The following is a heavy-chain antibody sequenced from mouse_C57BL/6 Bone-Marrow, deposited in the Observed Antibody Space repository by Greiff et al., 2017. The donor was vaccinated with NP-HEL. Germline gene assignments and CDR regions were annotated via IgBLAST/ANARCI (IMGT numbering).Heavy chain of an antibody. J-gene: IGHJ4*01. Sequence: VQLVESGAELARPGASVKLSCKASGYTFTSYGISWVKQRTGQGLEWIGEIYPRSGNTYYNEKFKGKATLTADKSSSTAYMELRSLTSEDSAVYFCARHHYYGSRYYAMDYWGQGTSVTVSS. V-gene: IGHV1-81*01. CDR2: IYPRSGNT. D-gene: IGHD1-1*01. CDR1: GYTFTSYG. CDR3: ARHHYYGSRYYAMDY.